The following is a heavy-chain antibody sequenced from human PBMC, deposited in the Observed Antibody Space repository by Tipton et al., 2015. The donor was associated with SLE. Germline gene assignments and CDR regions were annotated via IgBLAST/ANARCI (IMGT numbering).Heavy chain of an antibody. CDR3: ARGLMAADYYY. J-gene: IGHJ4*02. Sequence: LRLSCTTSGFIFSRYAMHWIRQPPGKGLEWIGEINHSGSTNYNPSLKSRVTISVDTSKNQFSLRLSSVTAADTAVYYCARGLMAADYYYWGQGTLVTVSS. D-gene: IGHD6-13*01. V-gene: IGHV4-34*01. CDR1: GFIFSRYA. CDR2: INHSGST.